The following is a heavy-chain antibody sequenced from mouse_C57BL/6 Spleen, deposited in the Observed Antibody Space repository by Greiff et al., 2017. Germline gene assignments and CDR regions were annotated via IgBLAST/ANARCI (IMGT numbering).Heavy chain of an antibody. CDR2: IDPETGGT. J-gene: IGHJ3*01. Sequence: VQLQQSGAELVRPGASVSLSCKASGYTFTDYEMHWVKQTPVHGLEWIGAIDPETGGTAYNQKFKGKAILTADKSSSTAYMELRSLTSEDSAVYYCTRHGSSPWFAYWGQGTLVTVSA. V-gene: IGHV1-15*01. CDR3: TRHGSSPWFAY. D-gene: IGHD1-1*01. CDR1: GYTFTDYE.